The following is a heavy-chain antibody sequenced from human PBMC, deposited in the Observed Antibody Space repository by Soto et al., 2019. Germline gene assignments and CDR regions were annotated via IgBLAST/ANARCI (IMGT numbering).Heavy chain of an antibody. CDR3: ARDQIEYELGNDYYYGMDV. V-gene: IGHV3-33*01. J-gene: IGHJ6*02. CDR1: GFTFSSYG. Sequence: PGGSLRLSCAASGFTFSSYGMHWVRQAPGKGLEWVAVIWYDGSNKYYADSVKGRFTISRDNSKNKVYLQMNSLRAEDTAVYYCARDQIEYELGNDYYYGMDVWGQGTTVTVSS. CDR2: IWYDGSNK. D-gene: IGHD7-27*01.